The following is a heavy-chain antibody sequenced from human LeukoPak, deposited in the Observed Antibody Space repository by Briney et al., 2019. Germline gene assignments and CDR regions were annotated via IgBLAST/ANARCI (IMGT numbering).Heavy chain of an antibody. CDR1: GFIFSTYS. J-gene: IGHJ6*03. CDR2: ISSSSSTV. CDR3: ARDDHYNYYYMDV. V-gene: IGHV3-48*01. Sequence: GGSLRLSCAASGFIFSTYSMNWVRQAPGKGLEWVSYISSSSSTVYYADSVKGRFTISRDNAENSLYLQMNSLGAEDTAVYYCARDDHYNYYYMDVWGKGTTVTVSS.